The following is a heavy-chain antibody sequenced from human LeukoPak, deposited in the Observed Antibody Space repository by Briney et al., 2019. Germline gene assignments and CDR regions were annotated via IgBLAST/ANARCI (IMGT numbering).Heavy chain of an antibody. CDR2: INNSGST. J-gene: IGHJ4*02. D-gene: IGHD2-2*01. Sequence: SETLSLTCAVYGGSFSGYYWSWIRQPPGKGLEWIGEINNSGSTNYNPSLKSRVTISVDTSKNQFSLKLSSVTAADTAVYYCARRYCSSTSCYPAHWGQGTLVTVSS. V-gene: IGHV4-34*01. CDR1: GGSFSGYY. CDR3: ARRYCSSTSCYPAH.